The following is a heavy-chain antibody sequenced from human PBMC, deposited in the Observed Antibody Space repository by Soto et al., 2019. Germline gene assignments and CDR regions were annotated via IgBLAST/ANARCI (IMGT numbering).Heavy chain of an antibody. J-gene: IGHJ4*02. Sequence: PSETLSLTCAVSGGSISSGGYSWSWIRQPPGKGLEWIGYIYHSGSPYYNPSLKSRVTISVDTSKNHFYLTLNSVTAADTAVYYCYINGYWGQGTLVTVSS. CDR1: GGSISSGGYS. D-gene: IGHD2-8*01. V-gene: IGHV4-30-2*01. CDR2: IYHSGSP. CDR3: YINGY.